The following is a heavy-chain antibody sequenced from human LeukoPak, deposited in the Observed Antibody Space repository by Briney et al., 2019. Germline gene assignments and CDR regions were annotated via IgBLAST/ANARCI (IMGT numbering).Heavy chain of an antibody. CDR2: INHSGST. V-gene: IGHV4-34*01. CDR3: AGGATSMLDY. J-gene: IGHJ4*02. CDR1: GGSFSGYY. D-gene: IGHD1-26*01. Sequence: SETLSLTCAVYGGSFSGYYWSWIRQPPRKGLEWIGEINHSGSTNYNPSLKSRVTISVDTANNQFSLKLSSVTAADTAVYYCAGGATSMLDYWGQGTLVTVSS.